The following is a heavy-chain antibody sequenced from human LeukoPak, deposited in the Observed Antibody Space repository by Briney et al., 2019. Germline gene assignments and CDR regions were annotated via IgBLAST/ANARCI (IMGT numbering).Heavy chain of an antibody. Sequence: QAGGSLRLSCAASGFIFSRSVMHWVRQAPGKGLEWVALIPYDGSNEYYADSVKGRFTISRDNSKNTLYLQMSTLRAEDTAVYYCAKDRGREKSYGPDYWGQGTLVTVSS. J-gene: IGHJ4*02. D-gene: IGHD5-18*01. CDR3: AKDRGREKSYGPDY. CDR1: GFIFSRSV. V-gene: IGHV3-30*04. CDR2: IPYDGSNE.